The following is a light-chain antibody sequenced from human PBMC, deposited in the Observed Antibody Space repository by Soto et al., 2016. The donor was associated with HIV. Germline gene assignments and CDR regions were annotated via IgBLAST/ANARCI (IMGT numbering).Light chain of an antibody. V-gene: IGKV1-12*01. J-gene: IGKJ1*01. CDR3: QQLNSYPRT. CDR1: QAISSW. Sequence: DIQMTQSPSSVSASVGDRVTITCRANQAISSWLAWYQQKPGKAPKLLIYAASTLQSGVPSRFSGSGSGTEFTLTITSLQPEDFTTHYCQQLNSYPRTFGQGTKGGNQ. CDR2: AAS.